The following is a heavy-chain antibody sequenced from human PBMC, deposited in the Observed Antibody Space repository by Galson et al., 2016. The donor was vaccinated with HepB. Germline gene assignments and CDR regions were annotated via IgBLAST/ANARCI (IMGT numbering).Heavy chain of an antibody. V-gene: IGHV3-7*03. J-gene: IGHJ4*02. CDR3: VRDPGSENTGFYFDY. CDR1: GFTFSDYW. D-gene: IGHD1-1*01. CDR2: MKQGGSEK. Sequence: SLRLSCAASGFTFSDYWMTWVRRAPGKGLEWVANMKQGGSEKYSVDSVKGRFTISRDNVKNLLYLQMNSLRVEDTAVYYCVRDPGSENTGFYFDYWGQGTLVTVSS.